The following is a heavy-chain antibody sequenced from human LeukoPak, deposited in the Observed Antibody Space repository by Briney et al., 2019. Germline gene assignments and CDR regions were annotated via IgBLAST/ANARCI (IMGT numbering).Heavy chain of an antibody. CDR2: IYYSGST. V-gene: IGHV4-59*12. Sequence: SETLSLTCTVSGGSISSYYWSWIRQPPGKGLEWIGYIYYSGSTNYNPSLKSRVTISVDTPKNQFSLKLSSVTAADTAVYYCARDGCSGGSCYWYFDLWGRGTLVTVSS. CDR3: ARDGCSGGSCYWYFDL. D-gene: IGHD2-15*01. CDR1: GGSISSYY. J-gene: IGHJ2*01.